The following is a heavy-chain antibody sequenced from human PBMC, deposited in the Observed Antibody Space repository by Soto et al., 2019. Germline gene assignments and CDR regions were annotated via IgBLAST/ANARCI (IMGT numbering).Heavy chain of an antibody. CDR3: ARAIVGPTTTGWLDP. CDR1: GGTFSRYA. Sequence: SVKVSCKASGGTFSRYAISWVRQAPGQGLEWMGGIIPIFGTANYAQKFQGRVTITADESTSTAYMELSGLRFEDTAVYYCARAIVGPTTTGWLDPWGQGTLVTVPS. J-gene: IGHJ5*02. D-gene: IGHD1-26*01. CDR2: IIPIFGTA. V-gene: IGHV1-69*13.